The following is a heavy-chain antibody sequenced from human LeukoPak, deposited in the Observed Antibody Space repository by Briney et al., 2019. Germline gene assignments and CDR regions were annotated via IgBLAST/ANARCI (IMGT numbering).Heavy chain of an antibody. D-gene: IGHD6-19*01. CDR2: VWRGGNYK. Sequence: GGSLRLSCSASGFNFRTHAMLWVRQAPGKGLQWVAMVWRGGNYKYYTDSVNGRFSISRDDSRSRLHLQMDSLRSEDTAVYYCAIDPPDSGWAFWSWGLGALVTVSS. CDR1: GFNFRTHA. J-gene: IGHJ5*02. V-gene: IGHV3-33*01. CDR3: AIDPPDSGWAFWS.